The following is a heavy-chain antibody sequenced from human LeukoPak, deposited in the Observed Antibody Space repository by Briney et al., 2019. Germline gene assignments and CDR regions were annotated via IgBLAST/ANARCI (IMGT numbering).Heavy chain of an antibody. CDR1: GGSISSSSYY. D-gene: IGHD3-22*01. CDR3: ARLADIYDSSGYYSILFDY. V-gene: IGHV4-39*01. J-gene: IGHJ4*02. Sequence: SETLSLTCTVSGGSISSSSYYWDWIRQPPGKGLEWIGSIYYSGSTYYNPSLKSRVTISVDTSKNQFSLKLSSVTAADTAVYYCARLADIYDSSGYYSILFDYWGQGTLVTVSS. CDR2: IYYSGST.